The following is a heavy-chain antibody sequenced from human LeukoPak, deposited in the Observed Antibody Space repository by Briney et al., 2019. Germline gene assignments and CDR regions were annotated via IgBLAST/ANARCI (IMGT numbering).Heavy chain of an antibody. J-gene: IGHJ4*02. V-gene: IGHV3-30*02. Sequence: GGSLRPSCAASGFTFSSYGMHWVRQAPGKGLEWVAFIRYDGSNKYYADSVKGRFTISRDNSKNTLYLQMNSLRAEDTAVYYCAKVAELRWSYDFDYWGQGTLVTVSS. D-gene: IGHD4-23*01. CDR2: IRYDGSNK. CDR1: GFTFSSYG. CDR3: AKVAELRWSYDFDY.